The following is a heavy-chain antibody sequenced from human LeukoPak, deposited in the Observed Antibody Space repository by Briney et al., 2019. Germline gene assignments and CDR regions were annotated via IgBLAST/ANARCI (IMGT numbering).Heavy chain of an antibody. CDR2: ISGSGGST. J-gene: IGHJ3*02. D-gene: IGHD2-2*02. Sequence: AASLRLSCAASGVTFSSYAMSWVRQAPGKGLEWVSAISGSGGSTYYADSVKGRFTISRDNSKNTLYLQMNSLRAEETAVYYCAGGATAIPGDAFDIWGQGTMVTVSS. V-gene: IGHV3-23*01. CDR3: AGGATAIPGDAFDI. CDR1: GVTFSSYA.